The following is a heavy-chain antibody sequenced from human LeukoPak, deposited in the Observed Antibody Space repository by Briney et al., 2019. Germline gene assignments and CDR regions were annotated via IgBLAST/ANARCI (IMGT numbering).Heavy chain of an antibody. CDR1: GGSISSGDYI. D-gene: IGHD2-15*01. Sequence: SETLSLTCTVSGGSISSGDYIWTWIRQPPGKGLEWIGRMHYGGSPSYNPSLQSRVTIPADTSKNQFSLSLYSVTAADTAVYYCTRGLPSDKIDYWGQGTLVTVSS. J-gene: IGHJ4*02. CDR3: TRGLPSDKIDY. V-gene: IGHV4-30-4*01. CDR2: MHYGGSP.